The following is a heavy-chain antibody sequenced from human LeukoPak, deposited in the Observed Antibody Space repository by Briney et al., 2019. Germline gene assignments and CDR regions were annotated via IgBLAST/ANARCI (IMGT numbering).Heavy chain of an antibody. V-gene: IGHV3-7*03. CDR3: AKEQRPGIAAAGTPIQH. CDR2: IKQDGSEK. Sequence: GGSLRLSCAASGFTFSSYWMSWVRQAPGKGLEWVANIKQDGSEKYYVDSVKGRFTISRDNSKNTLYLQMNSLRAEDTAVYYCAKEQRPGIAAAGTPIQHWGQGTLVTVS. CDR1: GFTFSSYW. J-gene: IGHJ1*01. D-gene: IGHD6-13*01.